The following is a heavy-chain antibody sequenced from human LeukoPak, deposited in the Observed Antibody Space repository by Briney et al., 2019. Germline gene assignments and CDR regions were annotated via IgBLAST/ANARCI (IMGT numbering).Heavy chain of an antibody. D-gene: IGHD6-19*01. CDR1: GYSISSNHW. V-gene: IGHV4-38-2*01. J-gene: IGHJ5*02. Sequence: SDTLSLTCAVSGYSISSNHWWGWIRQPPGKGLEWIGSIYYSGITYYNPSLKSRVTISVDTSENQFSLRLISVTAADTAVYYCARHFPHMDYSGWKQGWFDPWGQGTLVTVSS. CDR3: ARHFPHMDYSGWKQGWFDP. CDR2: IYYSGIT.